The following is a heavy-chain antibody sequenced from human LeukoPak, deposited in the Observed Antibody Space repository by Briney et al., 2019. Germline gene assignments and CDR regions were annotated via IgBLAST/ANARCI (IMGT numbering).Heavy chain of an antibody. Sequence: GGSLRLSCAASGFTFSSYGMHWVRQASGKGLEWVSGITDNGRKTYYADSVKGRFSISRDNSKNTLYLQMSDLRAEDTAVYYCAKITMATTPNYWGQGTLVTVSS. J-gene: IGHJ4*02. V-gene: IGHV3-23*01. CDR2: ITDNGRKT. D-gene: IGHD3-10*01. CDR1: GFTFSSYG. CDR3: AKITMATTPNY.